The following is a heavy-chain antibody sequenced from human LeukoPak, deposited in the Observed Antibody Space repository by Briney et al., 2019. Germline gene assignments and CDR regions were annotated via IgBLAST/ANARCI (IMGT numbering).Heavy chain of an antibody. D-gene: IGHD3-9*01. Sequence: ASVKVSCKASGYTFTGYYMHWVRQAPGQGLERMGWINPNSGGTNYAQKFQGRVTMTRDTSISTAYMELSSLRSEDTAVYYCASGDILTGYYPTRDYWGQGTLVTVSS. CDR1: GYTFTGYY. V-gene: IGHV1-2*02. CDR3: ASGDILTGYYPTRDY. J-gene: IGHJ4*02. CDR2: INPNSGGT.